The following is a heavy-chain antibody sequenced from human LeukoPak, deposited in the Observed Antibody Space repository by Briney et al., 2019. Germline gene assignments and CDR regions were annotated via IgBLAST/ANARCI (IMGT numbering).Heavy chain of an antibody. D-gene: IGHD3-22*01. CDR1: GFTFSSYW. V-gene: IGHV3-74*01. CDR3: ARGMNYYDSSGIDY. Sequence: PGGSLRLSCAASGFTFSSYWMHWVRQAPGKGLVLVSRINSDGSSTSYADSVKGRFTISRDNAKNTLYLQMNSLRADDTAVYYCARGMNYYDSSGIDYWGQGTLVTVSS. J-gene: IGHJ4*02. CDR2: INSDGSST.